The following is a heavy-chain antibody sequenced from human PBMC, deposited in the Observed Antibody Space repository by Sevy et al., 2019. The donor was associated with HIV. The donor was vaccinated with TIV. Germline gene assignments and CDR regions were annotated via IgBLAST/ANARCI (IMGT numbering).Heavy chain of an antibody. Sequence: SETLSLTCTVSGGSISSYYWSWIRQPPGKGLEWIGYIYYSGSTNYNPSLKSRVTISVDTSKNQFSLKLSSVTAADTAVYYCARRGSGSYYANFDYWGQRTLVTVSS. CDR3: ARRGSGSYYANFDY. CDR2: IYYSGST. V-gene: IGHV4-59*01. J-gene: IGHJ4*02. D-gene: IGHD3-10*01. CDR1: GGSISSYY.